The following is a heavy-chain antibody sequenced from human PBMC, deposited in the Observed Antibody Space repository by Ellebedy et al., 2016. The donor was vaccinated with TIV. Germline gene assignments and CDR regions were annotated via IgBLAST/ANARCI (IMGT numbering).Heavy chain of an antibody. J-gene: IGHJ3*01. CDR1: GFTISDSY. V-gene: IGHV3-11*04. D-gene: IGHD4-23*01. CDR3: AKSTVINPEGDAYDF. Sequence: GESLKISCAVSGFTISDSYMSWVRQAPGKGLEWVSSIDSSGTSIYYADSVKGRFTISRDNTKNSLYLHMNSLRAEDTAVYYCAKSTVINPEGDAYDFWGQGTNVTVSS. CDR2: IDSSGTSI.